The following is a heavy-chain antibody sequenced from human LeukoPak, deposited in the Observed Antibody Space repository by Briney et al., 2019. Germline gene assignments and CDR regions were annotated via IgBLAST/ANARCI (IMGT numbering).Heavy chain of an antibody. Sequence: GSLRLSCAASGFTLSTYAMHWVRQAPGKGLEWVTIISYDGSDPYYADSVKGRFTISRDNSKNTVYLQMNSLRAEDTAVYYCARGGGESSSGQLFDFWGQGALVTVSS. CDR3: ARGGGESSSGQLFDF. D-gene: IGHD6-19*01. J-gene: IGHJ4*02. CDR1: GFTLSTYA. V-gene: IGHV3-30*01. CDR2: ISYDGSDP.